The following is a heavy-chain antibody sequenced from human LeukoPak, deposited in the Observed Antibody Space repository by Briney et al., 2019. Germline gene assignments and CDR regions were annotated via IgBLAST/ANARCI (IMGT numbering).Heavy chain of an antibody. J-gene: IGHJ4*02. CDR1: GGSFSGYY. D-gene: IGHD3-22*01. Sequence: SETLSLTCAVHGGSFSGYYWSWIRQPPGKGLEWIGEINHSGSANYNPSLKSRVTISVDTSKNQFSLKLSSVTAADTAVYYCASGYYYRTFDYWGQGTLVTASS. V-gene: IGHV4-34*01. CDR2: INHSGSA. CDR3: ASGYYYRTFDY.